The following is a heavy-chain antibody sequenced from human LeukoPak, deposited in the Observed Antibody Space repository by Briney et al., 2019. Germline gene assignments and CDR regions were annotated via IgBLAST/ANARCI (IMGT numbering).Heavy chain of an antibody. D-gene: IGHD2-2*01. CDR3: EKEGGYCSSTSCFLDY. V-gene: IGHV3-23*01. Sequence: GRSLRLSCAASRFTFSSYSMNCVRQAPGKGLEWVSTISGSGGSTYYAASVKGRFTISRDNSKNTLYLQMNSLRAEDTAVYYCEKEGGYCSSTSCFLDYWGQGTLVTVSS. J-gene: IGHJ4*02. CDR2: ISGSGGST. CDR1: RFTFSSYS.